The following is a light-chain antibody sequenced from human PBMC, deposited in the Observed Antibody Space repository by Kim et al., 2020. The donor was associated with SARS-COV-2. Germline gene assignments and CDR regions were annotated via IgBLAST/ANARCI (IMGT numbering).Light chain of an antibody. J-gene: IGLJ3*02. Sequence: SVKLTCTLSSGHSSYAIAWHQQQPEKGPRYLLKLNSDGSHSKGDGIPDRFSGSSSGAERYLTISSLQSEDEADYYCQTWGTGIPVFGGGTQLTVL. CDR3: QTWGTGIPV. CDR2: LNSDGSH. CDR1: SGHSSYA. V-gene: IGLV4-69*01.